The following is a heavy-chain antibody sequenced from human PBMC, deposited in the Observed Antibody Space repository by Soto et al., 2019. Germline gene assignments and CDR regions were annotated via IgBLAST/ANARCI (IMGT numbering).Heavy chain of an antibody. Sequence: QVQLVESGGGVVQPGRSLRLSCAASGFTFSSYAMHWVRQAPGKGPEWVAVISFDGSIKYYADSVKGRFTISRDNSKNTLYLQMNSLRAEDTAVYYCARDPGLTIFGGGTHFDYWGQGTLVTVSS. V-gene: IGHV3-30-3*01. CDR2: ISFDGSIK. CDR1: GFTFSSYA. J-gene: IGHJ4*02. D-gene: IGHD3-3*01. CDR3: ARDPGLTIFGGGTHFDY.